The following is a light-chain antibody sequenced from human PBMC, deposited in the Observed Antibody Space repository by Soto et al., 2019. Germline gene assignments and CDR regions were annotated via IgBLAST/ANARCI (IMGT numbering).Light chain of an antibody. Sequence: EIALTQSPATLSLSPGERATLSCRASQSVSSYLAWYQQKPGQAPRLLIYDTSNRATGIPARFSGSGSGTDFTLTISSLESEDFAVYCCQQRSNWPWTFGGGTKVEIK. CDR2: DTS. J-gene: IGKJ4*01. CDR1: QSVSSY. V-gene: IGKV3-11*01. CDR3: QQRSNWPWT.